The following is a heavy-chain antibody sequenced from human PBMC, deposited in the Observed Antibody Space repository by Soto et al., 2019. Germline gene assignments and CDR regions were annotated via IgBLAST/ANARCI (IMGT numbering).Heavy chain of an antibody. CDR1: GFTFSSYA. J-gene: IGHJ6*02. V-gene: IGHV3-30*18. D-gene: IGHD3-16*01. Sequence: PGGSLRLSCAAFGFTFSSYAIHWARQAQGKGWECVAVISFDGSNKYYADSVKGRFTISRDNSKNTLYLQMNSLRDEDTAVYYCANDHVLRYPTIHYFYFGMDVWGQGTTVTVSS. CDR3: ANDHVLRYPTIHYFYFGMDV. CDR2: ISFDGSNK.